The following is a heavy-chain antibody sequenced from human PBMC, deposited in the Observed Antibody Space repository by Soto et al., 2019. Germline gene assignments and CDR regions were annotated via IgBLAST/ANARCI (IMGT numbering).Heavy chain of an antibody. V-gene: IGHV3-23*01. Sequence: GGSLRLSCAASGFTFSSYAMNWVRQAPGKGLEWVSTISGSGSTSFYVDSVKGRFTISRDNPKNTLNLQMNSLRAEDTAVYYCAKGQGAMEASVGNNWGQGTLVTVSS. CDR2: ISGSGSTS. D-gene: IGHD5-18*01. CDR1: GFTFSSYA. J-gene: IGHJ4*02. CDR3: AKGQGAMEASVGNN.